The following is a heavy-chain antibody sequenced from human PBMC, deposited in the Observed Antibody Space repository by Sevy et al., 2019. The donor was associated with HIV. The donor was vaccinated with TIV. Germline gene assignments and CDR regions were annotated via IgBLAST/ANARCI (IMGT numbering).Heavy chain of an antibody. Sequence: GGSLRLSCAASGFSFTSHYINWIRQAPGKGREWISYISTSGGAVYYADSVKGRFTITRDNGKSTVDLQMNSLRDEDTAVYYCARDSRGHNFGLGSYYSDYFDVWGQGTMVTVSS. CDR1: GFSFTSHY. J-gene: IGHJ3*01. D-gene: IGHD3-10*01. V-gene: IGHV3-11*01. CDR3: ARDSRGHNFGLGSYYSDYFDV. CDR2: ISTSGGAV.